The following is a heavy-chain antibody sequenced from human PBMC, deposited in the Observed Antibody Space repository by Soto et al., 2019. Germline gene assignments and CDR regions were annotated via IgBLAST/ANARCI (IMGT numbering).Heavy chain of an antibody. CDR1: GFSLTTGVG. J-gene: IGHJ5*02. CDR2: IYWNDEK. D-gene: IGHD3-10*01. Sequence: SGPTLVHPTHTLTHIRSLSGFSLTTGVGVGWIRQPPGKALEWLAIIYWNDEKLYNPSLKTRLTITKDTSRNQVVLTVTDMDPVDTATYYCAHRVNMARGPYNYFGPWGQGTLVTVSS. CDR3: AHRVNMARGPYNYFGP. V-gene: IGHV2-5*01.